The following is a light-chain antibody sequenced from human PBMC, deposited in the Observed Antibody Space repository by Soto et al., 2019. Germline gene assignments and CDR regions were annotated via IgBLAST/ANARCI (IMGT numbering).Light chain of an antibody. V-gene: IGKV3-11*01. J-gene: IGKJ4*01. CDR2: DAS. CDR3: QQRRDWPLT. Sequence: EIVLTQSPATLSLSPGERATLSCRASQSVSSYLAWYQQKPGQAPRLLISDASNRATGIPARFSGSGSGTDFTLTVGSLEPEDFAVYYCQQRRDWPLTCGGGTKVEI. CDR1: QSVSSY.